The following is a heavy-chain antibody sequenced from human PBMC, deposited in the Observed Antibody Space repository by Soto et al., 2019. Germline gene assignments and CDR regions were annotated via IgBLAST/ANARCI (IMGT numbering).Heavy chain of an antibody. CDR1: GFTFSSYW. Sequence: GGSLRLSCAASGFTFSSYWMSWVRQAPGKGLEWVANIKQDGSEKYYVDSGKGRFTISRDNAKNSLYLQMNSLRAEDTAVYYCARDAHYDFWSGYYTKRFDYWGQGTLVTVSS. CDR3: ARDAHYDFWSGYYTKRFDY. J-gene: IGHJ4*02. CDR2: IKQDGSEK. V-gene: IGHV3-7*01. D-gene: IGHD3-3*01.